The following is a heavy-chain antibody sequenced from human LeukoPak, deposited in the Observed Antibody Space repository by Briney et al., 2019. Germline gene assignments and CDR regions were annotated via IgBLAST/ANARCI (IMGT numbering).Heavy chain of an antibody. V-gene: IGHV1-69*06. J-gene: IGHJ4*02. CDR3: ATPGDYYGSGSPFDY. CDR1: GGTFSSYA. CDR2: IIPIFGTA. D-gene: IGHD3-10*01. Sequence: ASAKVSCKASGGTFSSYAISWVRQAPGQGLEWMGGIIPIFGTANYAQKFQGRVTITADKSTSTAYMELSSLRSEDTAVYYCATPGDYYGSGSPFDYWGQGTLVTVSS.